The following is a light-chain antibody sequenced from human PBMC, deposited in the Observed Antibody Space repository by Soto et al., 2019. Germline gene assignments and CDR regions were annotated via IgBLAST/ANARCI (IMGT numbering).Light chain of an antibody. J-gene: IGLJ2*01. CDR3: SSYTSSSTYVV. V-gene: IGLV2-14*01. CDR2: DVS. CDR1: SSDVGGYNY. Sequence: QSALTQPASVSGSPGQSITISCTGTSSDVGGYNYVSWYQQHPGKAPKLMIYDVSNRPSGVSNRFSGSKSGNTASLTISGLQAEHEADYYCSSYTSSSTYVVFGGGTKLTVL.